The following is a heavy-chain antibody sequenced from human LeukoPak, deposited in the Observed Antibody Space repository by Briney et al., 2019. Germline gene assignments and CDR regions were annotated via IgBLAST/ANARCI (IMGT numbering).Heavy chain of an antibody. V-gene: IGHV3-53*01. CDR3: AKVWSGGSGSYYNQD. Sequence: QPGGSLRLSCAASGFTVSSNYMSWVRQAPGKGLEWVSIIYSGGSTYYADSVKGRFTISRDNSKNTLYLQMNSLRAEDTAVYYCAKVWSGGSGSYYNQDWVQGTLVTVSS. D-gene: IGHD3-10*01. CDR2: IYSGGST. CDR1: GFTVSSNY. J-gene: IGHJ4*02.